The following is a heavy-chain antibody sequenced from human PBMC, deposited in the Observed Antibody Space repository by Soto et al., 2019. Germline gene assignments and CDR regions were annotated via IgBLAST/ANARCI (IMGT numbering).Heavy chain of an antibody. V-gene: IGHV4-39*01. CDR1: GASMTKNNRY. CDR3: ARHRRWSSSSGPFGMDV. J-gene: IGHJ6*02. Sequence: PSETLSLTCTVSGASMTKNNRYWAWIRQPPGQGLEWIATTFYSGNTYYNPSLKSRVTVSVDTSNNQFSLKLSSVTAADSAVYFCARHRRWSSSSGPFGMDVWGQGTTVTVSS. D-gene: IGHD6-6*01. CDR2: TFYSGNT.